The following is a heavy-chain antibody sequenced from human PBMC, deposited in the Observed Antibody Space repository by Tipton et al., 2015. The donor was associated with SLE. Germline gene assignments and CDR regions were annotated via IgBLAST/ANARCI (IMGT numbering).Heavy chain of an antibody. J-gene: IGHJ5*02. CDR3: ARGYYYDTTGYRSWMDP. CDR1: GASISSGPYF. Sequence: TLSLTCTVSGASISSGPYFWSWIRQSAGKGLEWIGRIYTSGSTKYNPSLKSRVTLSLDTSKNQFSLNLNSVTAADTAVYYCARGYYYDTTGYRSWMDPGGQGTLVPVAS. V-gene: IGHV4-61*02. D-gene: IGHD3-22*01. CDR2: IYTSGST.